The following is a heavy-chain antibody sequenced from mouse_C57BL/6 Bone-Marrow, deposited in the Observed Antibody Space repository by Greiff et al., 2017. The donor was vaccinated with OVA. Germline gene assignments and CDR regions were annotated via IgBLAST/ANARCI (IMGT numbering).Heavy chain of an antibody. D-gene: IGHD2-1*01. J-gene: IGHJ1*03. CDR1: GYSFTDYN. CDR3: ARDNYYGKRRYFDV. CDR2: INPNYGTT. Sequence: EVKLVESGPELVKPGASVKISCKASGYSFTDYNMNWVKQSNGKSLEWIGVINPNYGTTSYNQKFKGKATLTVDQSSSTAYMQLNSLTSEDSAVYYCARDNYYGKRRYFDVWGTGTTVTVTS. V-gene: IGHV1-39*01.